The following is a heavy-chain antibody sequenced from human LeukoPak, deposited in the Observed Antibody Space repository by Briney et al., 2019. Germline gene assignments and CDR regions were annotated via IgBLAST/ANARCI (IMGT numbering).Heavy chain of an antibody. CDR2: INWNGGST. D-gene: IGHD3-10*02. Sequence: GGSLRLSCAASGFTFDDYGMGWVRQAPGKRLEWVSGINWNGGSTGYADSVKGRFTISRDNAKNSLYLQMNSLRAEDTAVYYCAELGITMIGGVWGKGTTVTISS. CDR3: AELGITMIGGV. J-gene: IGHJ6*04. CDR1: GFTFDDYG. V-gene: IGHV3-20*04.